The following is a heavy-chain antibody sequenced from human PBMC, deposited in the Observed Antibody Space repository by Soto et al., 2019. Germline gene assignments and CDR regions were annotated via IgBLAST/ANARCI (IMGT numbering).Heavy chain of an antibody. CDR1: GFIFSSSG. V-gene: IGHV3-48*02. Sequence: PGGSLRLSCAASGFIFSSSGMNWVRQAPGKGLEWVSYISSSSSAIYYAVSVKGRFTISRDNAKNSLYLQMNSLRDEDTALYYCARASGSPSDYWGQGTMVTVYS. CDR3: ARASGSPSDY. CDR2: ISSSSSAI. D-gene: IGHD1-26*01. J-gene: IGHJ4*02.